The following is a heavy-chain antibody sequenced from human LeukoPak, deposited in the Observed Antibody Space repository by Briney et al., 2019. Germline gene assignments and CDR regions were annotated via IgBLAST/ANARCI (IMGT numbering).Heavy chain of an antibody. CDR1: GGTFSNYA. V-gene: IGHV1-69*13. CDR3: ARGIYGSGWNV. D-gene: IGHD3-10*01. Sequence: GASVKVSCKASGGTFSNYAITWVRQAPGQGLEWMGGIIPIIATANYAQKFQGRVTIIVDESTNTAYMELSSLRSEDTAAYYCARGIYGSGWNVWGKGTTVTISS. CDR2: IIPIIATA. J-gene: IGHJ6*04.